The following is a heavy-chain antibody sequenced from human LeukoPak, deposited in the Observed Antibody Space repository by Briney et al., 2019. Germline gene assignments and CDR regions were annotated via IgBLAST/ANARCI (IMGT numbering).Heavy chain of an antibody. D-gene: IGHD2-2*01. J-gene: IGHJ4*02. CDR1: GFTFSSYA. CDR3: ARGACSSTSCYLDGY. CDR2: VSGSGGST. Sequence: GGSLRLSCAASGFTFSSYAMSWVRQAPGEGLEWVSVVSGSGGSTFYADTVKGRFTISRDKSKNTLYLQMNSLRAEDTAVYYCARGACSSTSCYLDGYWGQGTLVTVSS. V-gene: IGHV3-23*01.